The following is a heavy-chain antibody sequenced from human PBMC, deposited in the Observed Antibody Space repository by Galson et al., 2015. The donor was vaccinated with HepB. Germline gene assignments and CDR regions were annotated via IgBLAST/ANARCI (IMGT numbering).Heavy chain of an antibody. CDR2: ITTHPGKP. CDR1: GYTFPDYV. D-gene: IGHD3-3*01. Sequence: SGYTFPDYVVNWVPQAPGQGLEWMGWITTHPGKPTYPPGFAGRFVFSLDTSVTTAYLQIISLETDDTAVYYCARSPLRFLDWLPYYDYYYMDVWGEGTTVTVSS. J-gene: IGHJ6*03. CDR3: ARSPLRFLDWLPYYDYYYMDV. V-gene: IGHV7-4-1*02.